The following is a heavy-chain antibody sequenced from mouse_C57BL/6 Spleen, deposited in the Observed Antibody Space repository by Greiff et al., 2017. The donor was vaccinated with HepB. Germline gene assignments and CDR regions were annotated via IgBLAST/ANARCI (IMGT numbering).Heavy chain of an antibody. CDR3: ARHPLYYGYAMDY. D-gene: IGHD1-1*01. CDR1: GFTFSSYG. CDR2: ISSGGSYT. V-gene: IGHV5-6*01. J-gene: IGHJ4*01. Sequence: EVQVVESGGDLVKPGGSLKLSCAASGFTFSSYGMSWVRQTPDKRLEWVATISSGGSYTYYPDSVKGRFTISRDNAKNTLYLQMSSLKSEDTAMYYCARHPLYYGYAMDYWGQGTSVTVSS.